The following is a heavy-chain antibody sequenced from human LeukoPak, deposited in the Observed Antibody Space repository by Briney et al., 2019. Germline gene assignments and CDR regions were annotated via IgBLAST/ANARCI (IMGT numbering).Heavy chain of an antibody. J-gene: IGHJ4*02. CDR3: ARRVVVVRRFDY. V-gene: IGHV4-59*12. CDR1: GGSISSYY. CDR2: IYYSGST. Sequence: PSETLSLTCTVSGGSISSYYWSWIRQPPGKGLEWIGYIYYSGSTNYNPSLKSRVTISVDTSKNQFSLKLSSVTAADTAVYYCARRVVVVRRFDYWGQGTLVTVSS. D-gene: IGHD3-22*01.